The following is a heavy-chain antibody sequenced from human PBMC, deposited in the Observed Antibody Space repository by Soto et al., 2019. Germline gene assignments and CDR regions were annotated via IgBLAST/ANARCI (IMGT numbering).Heavy chain of an antibody. J-gene: IGHJ4*02. V-gene: IGHV3-11*05. CDR2: IGSSTSHT. D-gene: IGHD6-13*01. Sequence: QVQLVESGGGLVKPGGSLRLSCAVSGFTFSDYYMTWIRQAPGKGLEWVSYIGSSTSHTNYADSVKGRFTISRDNAKNSLFLQMNSLRAEDTAVYYCARGRGAAADYFDFWGQGTLVTVSS. CDR1: GFTFSDYY. CDR3: ARGRGAAADYFDF.